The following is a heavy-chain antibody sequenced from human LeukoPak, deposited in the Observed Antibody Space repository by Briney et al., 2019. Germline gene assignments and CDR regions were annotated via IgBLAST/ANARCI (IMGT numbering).Heavy chain of an antibody. CDR3: AREDPYGSGSYYYYYYMDV. J-gene: IGHJ6*03. Sequence: PGGSLRLSCAASGFTFSDYYMSWIRQAPGKGLEWVSYISSSGSTIYYADSVKGRFTISRDNAKNSLYLQMNSLRAEDTAVYYCAREDPYGSGSYYYYYYMDVWGKGTTVTVSS. V-gene: IGHV3-11*04. CDR1: GFTFSDYY. D-gene: IGHD3-10*01. CDR2: ISSSGSTI.